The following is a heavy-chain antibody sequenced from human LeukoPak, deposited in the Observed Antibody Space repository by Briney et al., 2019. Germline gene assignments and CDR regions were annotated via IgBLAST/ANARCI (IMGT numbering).Heavy chain of an antibody. J-gene: IGHJ4*02. V-gene: IGHV3-30*02. CDR2: IRYDGSNK. Sequence: GGSLRLSCAASGFTFSSYGMHWVRQAPGKGLEWVSFIRYDGSNKYYADSVKGRFTISRDNSKNTLYLQMNSLRAEDTAVYYCAKDLPDFWSPPPDYWGQGTLVTVSS. CDR1: GFTFSSYG. D-gene: IGHD3-3*01. CDR3: AKDLPDFWSPPPDY.